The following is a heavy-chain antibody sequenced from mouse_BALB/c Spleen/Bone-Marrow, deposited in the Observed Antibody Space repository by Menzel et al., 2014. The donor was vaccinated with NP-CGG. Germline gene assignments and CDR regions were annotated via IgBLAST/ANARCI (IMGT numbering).Heavy chain of an antibody. CDR1: GYTFTEYT. CDR3: AGDWYYYGSSSSWFAH. V-gene: IGHV1-18*01. Sequence: VQLKDSGPELVKPGASVKISCKTSGYTFTEYTIHWVKQSHGKSLEWIGGINPKNGGTTYKQKFKGKATLTVDKSSSTAYMELRSLTSEDSAVYYCAGDWYYYGSSSSWFAHWGQGTLVTVSA. CDR2: INPKNGGT. D-gene: IGHD1-1*02. J-gene: IGHJ3*01.